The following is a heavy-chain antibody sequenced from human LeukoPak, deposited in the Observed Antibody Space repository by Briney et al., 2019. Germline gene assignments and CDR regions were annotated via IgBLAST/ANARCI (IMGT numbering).Heavy chain of an antibody. V-gene: IGHV3-21*04. CDR1: GFSFSTYR. J-gene: IGHJ4*02. D-gene: IGHD6-13*01. CDR2: ISSNGDSI. CDR3: ARAREPDSGSWFSYS. Sequence: PGGSLRLSCAASGFSFSTYRMNWVRQAPGKGLEWVSSISSNGDSIYYADSVKGRFTMSRDNAKNSLYLQLCSLRVEDTAVYFCARAREPDSGSWFSYSWGQGTLVTVSS.